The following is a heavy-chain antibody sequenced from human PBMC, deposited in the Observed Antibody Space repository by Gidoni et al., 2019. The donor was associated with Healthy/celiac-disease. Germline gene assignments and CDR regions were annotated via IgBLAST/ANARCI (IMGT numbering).Heavy chain of an antibody. Sequence: ELLQSEAGGGWVARGRSLRLSCAGSGFPFDDYAMLWFRHAPGKGREVVSGFSWNSGCIGYADSVKCRFTISRDNAKNFLYLQMNSLRAEDTALYYCAKDCGGSCYDYWCQGTLVTVSS. V-gene: IGHV3-9*01. CDR3: AKDCGGSCYDY. D-gene: IGHD2-15*01. CDR2: FSWNSGCI. J-gene: IGHJ4*02. CDR1: GFPFDDYA.